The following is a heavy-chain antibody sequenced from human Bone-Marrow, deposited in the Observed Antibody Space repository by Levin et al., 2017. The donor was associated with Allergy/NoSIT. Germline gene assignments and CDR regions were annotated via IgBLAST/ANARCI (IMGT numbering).Heavy chain of an antibody. CDR3: ARDLELEAAADDY. V-gene: IGHV1-2*03. Sequence: LAASVKVSCKASGYTFTGYYMHWVRQAPGQGLEWMGWINPNSGGTNYAQKFQGRVTMTRDTSISTAYMELSRLRSDDTAVYYCARDLELEAAADDYWGQGTLVTVSS. J-gene: IGHJ4*02. CDR2: INPNSGGT. CDR1: GYTFTGYY. D-gene: IGHD6-13*01.